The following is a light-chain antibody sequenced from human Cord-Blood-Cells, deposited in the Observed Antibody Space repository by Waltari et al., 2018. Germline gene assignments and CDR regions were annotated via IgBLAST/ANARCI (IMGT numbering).Light chain of an antibody. J-gene: IGKJ2*01. CDR2: KGS. Sequence: IQMTQSPSTLSASVGDSVTITCQTSQSISSWLDWYQQKPGKAPNFLIYKGSSLEKGVPSRFSGSGSGTEFTHTISSLQPDDFATYYCQQYNIYWTFGQGTKLEIK. V-gene: IGKV1-5*03. CDR1: QSISSW. CDR3: QQYNIYWT.